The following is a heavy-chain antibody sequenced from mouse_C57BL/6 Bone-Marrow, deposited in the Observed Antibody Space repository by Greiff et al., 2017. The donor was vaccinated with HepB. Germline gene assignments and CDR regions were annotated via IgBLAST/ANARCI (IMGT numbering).Heavy chain of an antibody. D-gene: IGHD2-1*01. CDR3: TTFPGNSYWYFDV. V-gene: IGHV14-4*01. J-gene: IGHJ1*03. CDR1: GFNIKDDY. Sequence: EVQLQESGAELVRPGASVKLSCTASGFNIKDDYMHWVKQRPEQGLEWIGWIDPENGDTEYASKFQGKATITADTSSNTAYLQLSSLTSEDTAVYYCTTFPGNSYWYFDVWGTGTTVTVSS. CDR2: IDPENGDT.